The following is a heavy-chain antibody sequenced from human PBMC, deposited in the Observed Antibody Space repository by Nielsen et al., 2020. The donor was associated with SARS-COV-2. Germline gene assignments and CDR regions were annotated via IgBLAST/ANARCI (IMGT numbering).Heavy chain of an antibody. CDR1: GFTFYDYA. Sequence: GGSLRLSCAASGFTFYDYAMHWVRQAPGRGLEWVSCISWNSGSINYAESVKGRFTISRDNAKNSLYLQMNSLRAEDTALYYCAKDIGYSSGGLDYWGQGTLVTVSS. J-gene: IGHJ4*02. V-gene: IGHV3-9*01. CDR3: AKDIGYSSGGLDY. CDR2: ISWNSGSI. D-gene: IGHD6-19*01.